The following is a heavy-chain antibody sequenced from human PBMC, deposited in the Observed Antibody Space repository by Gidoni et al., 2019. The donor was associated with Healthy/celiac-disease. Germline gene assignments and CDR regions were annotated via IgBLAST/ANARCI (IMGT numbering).Heavy chain of an antibody. D-gene: IGHD3-16*02. J-gene: IGHJ4*02. V-gene: IGHV3-15*01. CDR2: IKSKTDGGTT. CDR3: TTAGTLYDYVWGSYRPFGY. Sequence: EVQLVESGGGLVKPGGSFRLSCAAFGFTFSNAWMRWVRQAPGKGLAWVGRIKSKTDGGTTDYAAPVKGRFTISRDDSKNTLYLQMNSLKTEDTAVYYCTTAGTLYDYVWGSYRPFGYWGQGTLVTVSS. CDR1: GFTFSNAW.